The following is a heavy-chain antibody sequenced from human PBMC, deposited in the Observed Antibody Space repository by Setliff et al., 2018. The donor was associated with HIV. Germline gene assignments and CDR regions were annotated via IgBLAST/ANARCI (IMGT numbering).Heavy chain of an antibody. CDR2: IYPGDSDT. Sequence: GESLKISCKGSGYSFTSYWIGWVRQMPGKGPEWMGIIYPGDSDTRYSPSFQGQVTLSADTSISPAYLQWSSLKASDTAMYDCARPVAVAGSRHFDYWGQGTLVTVSS. D-gene: IGHD6-19*01. CDR3: ARPVAVAGSRHFDY. V-gene: IGHV5-51*01. CDR1: GYSFTSYW. J-gene: IGHJ4*02.